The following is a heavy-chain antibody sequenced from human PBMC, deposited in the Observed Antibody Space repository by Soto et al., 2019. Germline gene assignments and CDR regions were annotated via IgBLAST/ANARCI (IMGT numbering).Heavy chain of an antibody. CDR3: VRVGSGSYSWRDP. D-gene: IGHD1-26*01. CDR1: GFTFSTYW. Sequence: GGSLRLSCAASGFTFSTYWVRWVRQAPGKGLVWVSRINTDGGTTTYAESVKGRFTISRDNARNTLYLQMNSLRPEDTALYYCVRVGSGSYSWRDPWGQGTLVTVSS. J-gene: IGHJ5*02. V-gene: IGHV3-74*01. CDR2: INTDGGTT.